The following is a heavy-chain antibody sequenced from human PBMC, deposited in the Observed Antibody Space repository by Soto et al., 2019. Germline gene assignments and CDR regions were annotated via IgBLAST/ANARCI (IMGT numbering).Heavy chain of an antibody. D-gene: IGHD5-18*01. V-gene: IGHV3-53*02. CDR3: AREEGSAYNFGYGMDV. Sequence: EMQLVETGVDLIQPGGSLRLSCAASGFTVRTNFMNWVRQAPGKGLEWVSIIYNGGRPDYADSVKGRFTVSRDNSKNTLYLQMNSLRVEDTGVYYCAREEGSAYNFGYGMDVWGQGTTVTVSS. CDR1: GFTVRTNF. J-gene: IGHJ6*02. CDR2: IYNGGRP.